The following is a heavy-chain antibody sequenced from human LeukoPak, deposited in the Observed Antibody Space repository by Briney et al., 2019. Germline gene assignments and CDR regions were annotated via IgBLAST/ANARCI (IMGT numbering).Heavy chain of an antibody. Sequence: GGSLRLSCAASGFTFSSYAMGWVRQAPGKGLEWVSAISGSGGSTYYADSVKGRFTISRDNSKNTLYLQMNSLRAEDTAVYYCARTSLMTTVTPPDYWGQGTLVTVSS. D-gene: IGHD4-17*01. V-gene: IGHV3-23*01. CDR2: ISGSGGST. J-gene: IGHJ4*02. CDR1: GFTFSSYA. CDR3: ARTSLMTTVTPPDY.